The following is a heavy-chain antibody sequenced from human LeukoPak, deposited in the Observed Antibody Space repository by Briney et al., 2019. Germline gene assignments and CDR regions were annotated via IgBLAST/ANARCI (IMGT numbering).Heavy chain of an antibody. Sequence: PSETLSLTCTVSGVSISSGSYYWSWIRQPAGKGLEWIGRIYISGSTNYHPSLKSRVTISVNTSKNQFSLKLSSVTAADTAVYYCARQHNPYYYGSGSRYNYYMDVWGKGTTVTISS. CDR2: IYISGST. D-gene: IGHD3-10*01. V-gene: IGHV4-61*02. J-gene: IGHJ6*03. CDR1: GVSISSGSYY. CDR3: ARQHNPYYYGSGSRYNYYMDV.